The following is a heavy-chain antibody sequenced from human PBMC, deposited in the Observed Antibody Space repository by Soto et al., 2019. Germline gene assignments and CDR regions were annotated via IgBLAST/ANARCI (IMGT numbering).Heavy chain of an antibody. J-gene: IGHJ4*02. CDR2: INPKSGVT. CDR3: ARGPKQTPRHSNSWFVPDY. Sequence: QLHLVQSGAEVKKPGASVRVSCKASGYTFPDYYIHWVRQAPGQGLEWMGWINPKSGVTNSAQTFQGRITMTRDTSITTAYLELSSLRSDDTAVYYCARGPKQTPRHSNSWFVPDYWGQGSLVTVSS. CDR1: GYTFPDYY. D-gene: IGHD6-13*01. V-gene: IGHV1-2*02.